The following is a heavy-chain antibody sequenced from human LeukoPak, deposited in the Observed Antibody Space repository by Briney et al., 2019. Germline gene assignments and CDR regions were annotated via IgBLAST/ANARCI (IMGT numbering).Heavy chain of an antibody. D-gene: IGHD6-19*01. CDR2: ISAYNGNT. J-gene: IGHJ5*02. Sequence: GASVKVSCKASGYTFTSYGISWVRQAPGQGLEWMGWISAYNGNTNYAQKLQGRVTMTTDTSTSTAYMELRSLRSDDTAVYYCAREISGWGGSNWFDPWGQGTLVTVSS. CDR3: AREISGWGGSNWFDP. CDR1: GYTFTSYG. V-gene: IGHV1-18*01.